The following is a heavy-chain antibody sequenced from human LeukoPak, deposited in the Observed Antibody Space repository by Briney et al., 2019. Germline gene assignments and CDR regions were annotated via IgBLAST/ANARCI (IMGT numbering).Heavy chain of an antibody. Sequence: PSETLSLTCTVSGGSISSSNYYWGWIRQPPGKGLEWIGSIYYSGSTHYNPSLKSRVTISVDTSKNQFSLKLSSVTAADTAVYYCARANYYDSSGVRYWGQGTLVTVSS. J-gene: IGHJ4*02. CDR3: ARANYYDSSGVRY. CDR2: IYYSGST. V-gene: IGHV4-39*07. D-gene: IGHD3-22*01. CDR1: GGSISSSNYY.